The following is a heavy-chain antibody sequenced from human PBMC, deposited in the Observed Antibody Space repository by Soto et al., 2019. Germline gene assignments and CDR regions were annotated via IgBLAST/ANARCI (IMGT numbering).Heavy chain of an antibody. J-gene: IGHJ5*02. Sequence: QVQLQESGPGLVKPSQTLSLTCTVSGDSISRGGYYWNWIRQHPRKGLEWIGYIYHSGSTNYNPYLKGRVTISVDTSKNQLSLELSSVTAADTAIYYCARDGAGAYGLGWFDPWGQGILVTVSS. D-gene: IGHD2-21*01. CDR1: GDSISRGGYY. CDR2: IYHSGST. V-gene: IGHV4-31*03. CDR3: ARDGAGAYGLGWFDP.